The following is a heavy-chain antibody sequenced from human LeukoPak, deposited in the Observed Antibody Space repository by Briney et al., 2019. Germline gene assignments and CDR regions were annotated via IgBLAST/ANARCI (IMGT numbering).Heavy chain of an antibody. J-gene: IGHJ4*02. CDR2: INHTGST. CDR3: AGGPIVVVNRFFDY. D-gene: IGHD2-21*01. CDR1: GGSFRGYH. Sequence: SETLSLTCTVYGGSFRGYHWTWIRQSPGKGLEWIGEINHTGSTNYNPSLKSRVTISVDTSKSQFSLRLNSLAAADTAMYYCAGGPIVVVNRFFDYWGQGTLVTVSS. V-gene: IGHV4-34*01.